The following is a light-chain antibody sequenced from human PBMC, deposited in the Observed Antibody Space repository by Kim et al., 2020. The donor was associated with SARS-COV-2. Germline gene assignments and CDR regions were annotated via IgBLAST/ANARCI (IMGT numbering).Light chain of an antibody. CDR1: QSVSSAY. J-gene: IGKJ1*01. CDR2: DAS. CDR3: QQYGSLPRT. V-gene: IGKV3-20*01. Sequence: ERTPPSCKASQSVSSAYLAWYQQKPGQAPRLLIYDASRRATGIPDRFSGSGSGTDFTLTISRLEPEDFAIYYCQQYGSLPRTFGQGTKVDIK.